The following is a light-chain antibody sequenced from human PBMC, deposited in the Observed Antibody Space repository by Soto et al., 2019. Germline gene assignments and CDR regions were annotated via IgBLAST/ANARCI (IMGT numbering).Light chain of an antibody. V-gene: IGLV2-23*01. CDR3: FSYAGNSVYV. Sequence: QSVLTQPGSVSGSPGQSITISCTGTSSDVGSYNLVSWFQQLPGKVAKLIIYEGTKRPSGVSDRFSGSKSGYTASLTISGLQAEDAADYYCFSYAGNSVYVFGTGTKVTVL. CDR2: EGT. CDR1: SSDVGSYNL. J-gene: IGLJ1*01.